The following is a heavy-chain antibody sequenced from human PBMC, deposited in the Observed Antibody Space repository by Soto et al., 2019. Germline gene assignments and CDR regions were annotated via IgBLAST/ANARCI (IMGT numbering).Heavy chain of an antibody. CDR3: ARESGVYYYYGMDV. CDR2: IWYDGSNK. CDR1: GFTFSSYG. V-gene: IGHV3-33*01. Sequence: PGGSLRLSCAASGFTFSSYGMHWVRQAPGKGLEWVAVIWYDGSNKYYADSVKGRFTISRDNSKNTLYLQMNSLRAEDTAVYYCARESGVYYYYGMDVWGQGTTVTVS. J-gene: IGHJ6*02. D-gene: IGHD3-10*01.